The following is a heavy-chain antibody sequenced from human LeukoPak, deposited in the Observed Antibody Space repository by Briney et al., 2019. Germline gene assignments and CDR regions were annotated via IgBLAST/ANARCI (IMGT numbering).Heavy chain of an antibody. CDR2: FDPEDGET. CDR1: GYTLTELS. Sequence: ASVKVSCKVSGYTLTELSMHWVRQAPGKGLEWMGGFDPEDGETIYAQKFQGRVTMTEDTSTDTAYMELSSLSSEDTAVYYCATPDRWRRAHYYYYMDVWGKGTTVTVSS. J-gene: IGHJ6*03. D-gene: IGHD1-14*01. V-gene: IGHV1-24*01. CDR3: ATPDRWRRAHYYYYMDV.